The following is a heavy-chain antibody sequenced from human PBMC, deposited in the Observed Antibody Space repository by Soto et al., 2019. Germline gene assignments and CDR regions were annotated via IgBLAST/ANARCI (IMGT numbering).Heavy chain of an antibody. CDR2: INPSGGAT. CDR3: ARSHCSGGSCYLGAFDI. CDR1: GYTFINFF. J-gene: IGHJ3*02. D-gene: IGHD2-15*01. V-gene: IGHV1-46*01. Sequence: ASVQVSCKASGYTFINFFIHWVRQAPAQGREWVGIINPSGGATTYPQKFQGRVTMTRDTSTSTVYMDVSSMRFDDPAVYYCARSHCSGGSCYLGAFDIWGQGAMVTVSS.